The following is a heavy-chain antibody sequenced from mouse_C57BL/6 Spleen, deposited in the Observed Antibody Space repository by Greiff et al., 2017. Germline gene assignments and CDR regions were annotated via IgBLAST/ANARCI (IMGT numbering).Heavy chain of an antibody. CDR2: ISYDGSN. CDR3: ARENGSWFAY. CDR1: GYSIPSGYY. J-gene: IGHJ3*01. Sequence: VQLQQSGPGLVKPSQSLSLTCSVTGYSIPSGYYWNWIRQFPGNKLEWMGYISYDGSNNYNPSLKNRISITRDTSKNQFFLKLNSVTTEDTATYYCARENGSWFAYWGQGTLVTVSA. V-gene: IGHV3-6*01.